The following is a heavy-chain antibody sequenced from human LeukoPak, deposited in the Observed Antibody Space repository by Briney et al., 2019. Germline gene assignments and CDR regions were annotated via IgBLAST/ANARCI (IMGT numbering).Heavy chain of an antibody. V-gene: IGHV4-38-2*02. J-gene: IGHJ3*02. CDR2: IYQSGST. CDR3: ATQIQEDAFDI. Sequence: SETLSLTCSVSGYSISSGYYWGWIRQPPGKGLEWIGSIYQSGSTNYNPSLKSRVTISVDTSKNQFSLKLSSVTAADTAVYYCATQIQEDAFDIWGQGTMVTVSS. D-gene: IGHD5-18*01. CDR1: GYSISSGYY.